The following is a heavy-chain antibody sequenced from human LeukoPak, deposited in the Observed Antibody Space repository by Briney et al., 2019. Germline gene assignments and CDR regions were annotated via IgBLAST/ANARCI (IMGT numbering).Heavy chain of an antibody. CDR2: ISYDGNNK. D-gene: IGHD6-6*01. CDR1: GFTFSNFA. Sequence: PGGSLRLSCAASGFTFSNFAMHWVRHAPGKGLEWVAVISYDGNNKYYADSLKGRFTISRDNSKNTLYPQTNSLRAEDTAVYYCARGEEKLVWDFDYWGQGTPVTASS. V-gene: IGHV3-30-3*01. J-gene: IGHJ4*02. CDR3: ARGEEKLVWDFDY.